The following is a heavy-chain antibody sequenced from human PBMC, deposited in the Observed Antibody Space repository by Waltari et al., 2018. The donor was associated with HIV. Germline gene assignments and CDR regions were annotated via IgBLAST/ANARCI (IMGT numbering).Heavy chain of an antibody. CDR2: INKNNSYI. V-gene: IGHV3-21*02. CDR3: ASRDYGAYAGELVY. D-gene: IGHD4-17*01. Sequence: EVQLVESGGGLVKPGGSLRVSCAASGFTFSLSSMNWVRQAPGKGLEWVASINKNNSYIYYADSVKGRFAISRDNAKNSLYLQMNSLRAEDTAIYYCASRDYGAYAGELVYWGQGTLVTVSS. CDR1: GFTFSLSS. J-gene: IGHJ4*02.